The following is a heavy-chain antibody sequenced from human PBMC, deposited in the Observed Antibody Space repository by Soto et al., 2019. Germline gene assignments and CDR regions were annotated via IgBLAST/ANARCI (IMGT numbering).Heavy chain of an antibody. V-gene: IGHV3-11*01. CDR3: ARDYDILTGYYTYDAFDI. D-gene: IGHD3-9*01. J-gene: IGHJ3*02. CDR2: ISSSGSTI. Sequence: GGSLRLSCAASGFTFSDYYMSWIRQAPGKGLEWVSYISSSGSTIYYADSVKGRFTISRDNAKNSLYLQMNSLRAEDTAVYYCARDYDILTGYYTYDAFDIWGQGTMVTVSS. CDR1: GFTFSDYY.